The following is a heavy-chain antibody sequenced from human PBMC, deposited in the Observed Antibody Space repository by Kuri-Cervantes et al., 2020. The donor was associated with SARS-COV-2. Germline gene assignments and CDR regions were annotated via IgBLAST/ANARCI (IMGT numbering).Heavy chain of an antibody. D-gene: IGHD3-10*01. CDR3: ARVRVDTYTYYYGSGRHNWFDP. V-gene: IGHV3-11*06. Sequence: GGSLRLSCAASGFTFSDYYMSWIRQAPGKGLEWVSYISSSSSYTNYADSVKGRFTISRDNAKNSLYRQMNSLRAEDTAVYYCARVRVDTYTYYYGSGRHNWFDPWGQGTLVTVSS. CDR2: ISSSSSYT. CDR1: GFTFSDYY. J-gene: IGHJ5*02.